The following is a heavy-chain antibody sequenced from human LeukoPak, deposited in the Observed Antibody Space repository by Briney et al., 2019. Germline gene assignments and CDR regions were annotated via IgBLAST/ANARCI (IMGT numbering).Heavy chain of an antibody. CDR3: ARTFAVAGAAFLDY. J-gene: IGHJ4*02. CDR2: IYYSGST. Sequence: PSETLSLTCTVSGGSISPYYWSWIRQPPGKGLEWIGYIYYSGSTNYNPSLKSRVTISVDTSKNQFSLKLSSVTAADTAVYYCARTFAVAGAAFLDYWGQGTLVTVSS. V-gene: IGHV4-59*01. CDR1: GGSISPYY. D-gene: IGHD6-19*01.